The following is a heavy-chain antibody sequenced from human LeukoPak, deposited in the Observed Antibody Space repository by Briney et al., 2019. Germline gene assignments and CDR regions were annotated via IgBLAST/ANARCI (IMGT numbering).Heavy chain of an antibody. V-gene: IGHV3-30*04. D-gene: IGHD2-2*02. J-gene: IGHJ4*02. CDR2: ISYDGSNK. CDR1: GFTFSSYA. CDR3: ALDPYCSSTSCYRGLDY. Sequence: PGGSLRLSCAASGFTFSSYAMHWVRQAPGKGLEWVAVISYDGSNKYYADFVKGRFTISRDNSKNTLYLQMNSLRAEDTAEYYCALDPYCSSTSCYRGLDYWGQGTLVTVSS.